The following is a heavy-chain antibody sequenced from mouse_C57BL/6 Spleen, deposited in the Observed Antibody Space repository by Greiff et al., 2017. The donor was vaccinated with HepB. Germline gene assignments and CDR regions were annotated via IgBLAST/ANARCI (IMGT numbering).Heavy chain of an antibody. D-gene: IGHD1-1*01. V-gene: IGHV1-15*01. J-gene: IGHJ3*01. CDR2: IDPETGGT. Sequence: QVQLQQSGAELVRPGASVTLSCKASGYTFTDYEMHWVKQTPVHGLEWIGAIDPETGGTAYNQKFKGNAILTADNSSSTAYMELRSLTSEDSAVYYCTSPYCGSSSAWFAYWGQGTLVTVSA. CDR3: TSPYCGSSSAWFAY. CDR1: GYTFTDYE.